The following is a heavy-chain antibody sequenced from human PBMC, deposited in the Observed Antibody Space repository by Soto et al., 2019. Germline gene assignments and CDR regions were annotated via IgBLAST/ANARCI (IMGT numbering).Heavy chain of an antibody. Sequence: GESLKISCKGSGYSFTSYWISWVRQMPGKGLERMGRIDPSDSYTNYSPSFHGHVTISADKSISTAYLQWSSLKASDTAMYYCATHGPGSGTPSGYYYYYGMDVWGQGTTVTVSS. CDR3: ATHGPGSGTPSGYYYYYGMDV. J-gene: IGHJ6*02. V-gene: IGHV5-10-1*01. CDR1: GYSFTSYW. CDR2: IDPSDSYT. D-gene: IGHD1-7*01.